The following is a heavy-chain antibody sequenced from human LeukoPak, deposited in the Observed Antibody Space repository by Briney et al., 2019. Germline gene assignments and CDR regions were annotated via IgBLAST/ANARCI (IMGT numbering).Heavy chain of an antibody. CDR2: IHYSGST. Sequence: PSETLSLTCTVSGGSISSYYWSWIRQSPGKGLEWIGHIHYSGSTNYNPSLESRVTISVDTSKRQISLKLSSVTAADTAVYYCARDSPFEWEVFGDSFDIWGQGTMVTVSS. CDR1: GGSISSYY. CDR3: ARDSPFEWEVFGDSFDI. J-gene: IGHJ3*02. D-gene: IGHD1-26*01. V-gene: IGHV4-59*01.